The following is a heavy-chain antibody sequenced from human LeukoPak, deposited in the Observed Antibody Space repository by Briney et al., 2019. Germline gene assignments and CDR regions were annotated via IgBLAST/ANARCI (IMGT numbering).Heavy chain of an antibody. CDR1: GGSFSDHY. CDR2: INHSGSA. J-gene: IGHJ4*02. CDR3: GRFGGYSGYDLGY. Sequence: SETLSLTCAVYGGSFSDHYWSWVRQPPGQGLEWIGEINHSGSAKYNPSLKSRVTISVDTSKNQFSLEVTSVTAADTAVYYCGRFGGYSGYDLGYWGQGTLVTVSS. D-gene: IGHD5-12*01. V-gene: IGHV4-34*01.